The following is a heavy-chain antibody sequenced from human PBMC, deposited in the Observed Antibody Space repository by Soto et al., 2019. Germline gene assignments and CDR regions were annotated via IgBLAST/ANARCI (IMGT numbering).Heavy chain of an antibody. Sequence: ASVKVSCKASGHTFTSYGMSWVRQAPGQGLEWMGWISAYNGNTNYAQKLQGRVTMTTDTSTSTAYMELRSLRSDDTAVYYCARDRSPSVLMVYAIFGDAFDIWGQGTMVTVSS. V-gene: IGHV1-18*01. CDR3: ARDRSPSVLMVYAIFGDAFDI. CDR1: GHTFTSYG. D-gene: IGHD2-8*01. CDR2: ISAYNGNT. J-gene: IGHJ3*02.